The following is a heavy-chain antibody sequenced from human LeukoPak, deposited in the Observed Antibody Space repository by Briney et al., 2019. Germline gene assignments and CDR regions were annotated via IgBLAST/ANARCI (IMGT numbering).Heavy chain of an antibody. Sequence: PGGSLRLSCAASGFTFITNDMTWVRQAPGKGLEWVSVLYSGGNTKYSDSVQGRFNISRDNSKKNLDLERNSLSPDDKAVYYCGRGVVPLAANTLAYWGQGTLVTVSS. D-gene: IGHD3-16*01. V-gene: IGHV3-53*01. CDR1: GFTFITND. J-gene: IGHJ4*02. CDR2: LYSGGNT. CDR3: GRGVVPLAANTLAY.